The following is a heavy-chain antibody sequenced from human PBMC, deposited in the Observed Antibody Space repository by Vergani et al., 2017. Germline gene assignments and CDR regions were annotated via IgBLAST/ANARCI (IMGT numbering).Heavy chain of an antibody. CDR3: ARSIGYCTSGSCRPYYFDL. V-gene: IGHV1-46*02. CDR2: VNFVTGAA. CDR1: GYIFKNYY. Sequence: QVQLVQSGAAVKKPGASAKVSCTASGYIFKNYYMHWLRLAPGQGFQWMGVVNFVTGAATSPQKFEGRITMTRDTSTATFYMDLSSLKYEDTAIYYCARSIGYCTSGSCRPYYFDLGGQGTLGTVSS. D-gene: IGHD2-15*01. J-gene: IGHJ4*02.